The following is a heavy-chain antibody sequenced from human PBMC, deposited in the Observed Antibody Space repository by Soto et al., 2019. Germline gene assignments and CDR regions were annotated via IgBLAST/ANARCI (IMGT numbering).Heavy chain of an antibody. Sequence: ASVKVSCKHSGYTFTSYAMLWVRQAPGQRIERMGWTKAGNGNTKYSQQFHGRVTITRDTPASTAYMELSSLRSEDTAVYYCARQFEDYDFWSDYPVPLSYYYYGMDVWGQGATVTVSS. CDR1: GYTFTSYA. CDR2: TKAGNGNT. D-gene: IGHD3-3*01. V-gene: IGHV1-3*01. CDR3: ARQFEDYDFWSDYPVPLSYYYYGMDV. J-gene: IGHJ6*02.